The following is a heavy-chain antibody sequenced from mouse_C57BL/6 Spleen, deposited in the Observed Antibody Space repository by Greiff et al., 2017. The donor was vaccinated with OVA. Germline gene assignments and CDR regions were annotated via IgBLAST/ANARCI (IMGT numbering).Heavy chain of an antibody. CDR1: GYTFTVYE. V-gene: IGHV1-15*01. D-gene: IGHD3-3*01. CDR3: TRVRDGDYFDY. Sequence: QVQLQQPGAELVRPGASVTLSCKASGYTFTVYEMHWVKQTPVHGLEWIGAIDPETGGTAYNQKFKVKAILTADKSSSAAYMELRSLTSEDSAVYYCTRVRDGDYFDYRGQGTTLTGAS. J-gene: IGHJ2*01. CDR2: IDPETGGT.